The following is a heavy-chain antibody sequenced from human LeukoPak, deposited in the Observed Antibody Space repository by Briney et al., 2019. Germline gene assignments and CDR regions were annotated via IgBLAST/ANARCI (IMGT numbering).Heavy chain of an antibody. D-gene: IGHD3-3*01. CDR2: IGGDGVST. CDR1: GFTFDDYA. J-gene: IGHJ4*02. V-gene: IGHV3-43*02. CDR3: AKDKKFWSGYYYDY. Sequence: PGGSLRLSCAASGFTFDDYAMHWVRHVPGKGLEWVSLIGGDGVSTYYADSVKGRFTISRDNSKNSLYLQMNSLRTEDTAFYYCAKDKKFWSGYYYDYWGQGTLVTVSS.